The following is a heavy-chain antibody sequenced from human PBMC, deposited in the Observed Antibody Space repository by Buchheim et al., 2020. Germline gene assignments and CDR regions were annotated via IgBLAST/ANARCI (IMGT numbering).Heavy chain of an antibody. CDR3: ARDLHRFWSGYYGAHDAFDI. Sequence: QVQLVESGGGVVQPGRSLRLSCVASGFTFSSYAMHWVRQTPDKGLEWVAVESYDGSIKYYADSVKGRFTISRDNSKNTLYLQMNSLRTEDTAMYYCARDLHRFWSGYYGAHDAFDIWGQGT. V-gene: IGHV3-30-3*01. J-gene: IGHJ3*02. CDR2: ESYDGSIK. CDR1: GFTFSSYA. D-gene: IGHD3-3*01.